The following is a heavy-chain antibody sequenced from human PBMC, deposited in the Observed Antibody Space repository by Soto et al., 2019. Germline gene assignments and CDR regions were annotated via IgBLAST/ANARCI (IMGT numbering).Heavy chain of an antibody. CDR3: ARWSFLDY. CDR1: GFXCSSYG. D-gene: IGHD1-26*01. CDR2: ISGSYGKT. J-gene: IGHJ4*02. V-gene: IGHV3-23*01. Sequence: GXLRLCCTASGFXCSSYGVSWVRQAPGNGLEWVSTISGSYGKTYYADSVKGRFSISRDTSKTTLYLEMTSLRVEDTAVYYCARWSFLDYWGQGPRVTVSS.